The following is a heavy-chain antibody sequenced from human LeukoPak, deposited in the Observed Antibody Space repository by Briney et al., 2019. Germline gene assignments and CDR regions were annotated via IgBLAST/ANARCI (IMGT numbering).Heavy chain of an antibody. CDR1: GFTFSSYA. Sequence: GGSLRLSCAASGFTFSSYAMSWVRQAPGKGLEWVSAISGSGGSTYYADSVKGRFTISRDNSKNTLYLQMNSLRAEDTAVYYCAKFRVDTYSNLFGYYHYGMDVWGQGTTVTVSS. CDR2: ISGSGGST. CDR3: AKFRVDTYSNLFGYYHYGMDV. V-gene: IGHV3-23*01. D-gene: IGHD4-4*01. J-gene: IGHJ6*02.